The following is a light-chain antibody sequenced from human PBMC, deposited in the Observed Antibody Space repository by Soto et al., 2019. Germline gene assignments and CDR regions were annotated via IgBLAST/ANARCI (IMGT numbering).Light chain of an antibody. J-gene: IGLJ3*02. CDR3: MCYAGGNNWV. CDR1: SSDVGTHGY. V-gene: IGLV2-8*01. Sequence: QSVLTQPPSASGSPGQSVTISCTGTSSDVGTHGYVSWYQQHAGKAPKLMIYDVAKRPSGVPDRFSGSKSANTASLTVSGLQAGDEADYYCMCYAGGNNWVFGGGTKVTVL. CDR2: DVA.